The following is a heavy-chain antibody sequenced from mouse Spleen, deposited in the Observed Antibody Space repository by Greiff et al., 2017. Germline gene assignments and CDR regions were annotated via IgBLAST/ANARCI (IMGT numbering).Heavy chain of an antibody. Sequence: EVMLVESGGGLVKLGGSLKLSCAASGFTFSSYAMSWVRQTPEKRLEWVATISSGGGNTYYPDSVKGRFTISRDNAKNTLYLQMSSLKSEDTAMYYCARYRYDDAMDYWGQGTSVTVSS. V-gene: IGHV5-9*03. J-gene: IGHJ4*01. CDR2: ISSGGGNT. CDR1: GFTFSSYA. D-gene: IGHD2-14*01. CDR3: ARYRYDDAMDY.